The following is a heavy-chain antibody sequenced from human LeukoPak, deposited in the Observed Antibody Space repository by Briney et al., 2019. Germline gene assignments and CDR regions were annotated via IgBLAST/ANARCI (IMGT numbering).Heavy chain of an antibody. J-gene: IGHJ4*02. D-gene: IGHD3-22*01. CDR3: ARDADTTSHYSQFDY. CDR2: IWADDIKN. V-gene: IGHV3-33*08. CDR1: GFPFSDHY. Sequence: GGSLRLSCAASGFPFSDHYMIWIRQAPGKGLEWLAVIWADDIKNYYADSVKGRFTVSRDNSKSTLYLQMSSLRAEDTAIYYCARDADTTSHYSQFDYWGQGTPVTVSS.